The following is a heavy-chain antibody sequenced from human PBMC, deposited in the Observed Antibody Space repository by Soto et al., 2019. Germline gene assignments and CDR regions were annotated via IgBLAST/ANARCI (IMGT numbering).Heavy chain of an antibody. CDR3: ARQPEDSSPDFFDY. Sequence: QVQLQESGPGLVKPSETLSLTCTVSGGSISSYYWSWIRQPPGKGLEWIGYIYYSGSTNYNPSLKSRVTISVHTSKNQFSLKLSSVTAADTDVYYCARQPEDSSPDFFDYWGQGTLVTVSS. CDR1: GGSISSYY. CDR2: IYYSGST. V-gene: IGHV4-59*08. D-gene: IGHD6-6*01. J-gene: IGHJ4*02.